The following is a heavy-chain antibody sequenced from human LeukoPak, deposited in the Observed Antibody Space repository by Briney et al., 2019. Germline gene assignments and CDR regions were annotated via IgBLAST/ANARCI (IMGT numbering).Heavy chain of an antibody. CDR1: GYSISSGYY. J-gene: IGHJ4*02. CDR3: ARVFLICSGGSCYEVFDY. CDR2: IYHSGNT. D-gene: IGHD2-15*01. V-gene: IGHV4-38-2*02. Sequence: PSETLSLTYTVSGYSISSGYYWGWIRQPPGKGLEWIGSIYHSGNTYYNASLESRVTISVDTSKNQFSLKLSSVTAADTAVYYCARVFLICSGGSCYEVFDYWGQGTLVTVSS.